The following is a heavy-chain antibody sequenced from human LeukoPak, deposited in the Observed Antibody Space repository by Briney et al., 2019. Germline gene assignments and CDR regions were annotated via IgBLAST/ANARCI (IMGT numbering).Heavy chain of an antibody. D-gene: IGHD3-16*01. J-gene: IGHJ4*02. Sequence: KPGESLRLSCAASGFTFTDAWMTWVRQGPGGGLEWVGSIKSKSSGGTTDYTAPVKGRFSISRDDSKNTVFLQMNSLKNEDTAVYYCATSRGIRGEYWGQGTLVIVSS. V-gene: IGHV3-15*01. CDR3: ATSRGIRGEY. CDR1: GFTFTDAW. CDR2: IKSKSSGGTT.